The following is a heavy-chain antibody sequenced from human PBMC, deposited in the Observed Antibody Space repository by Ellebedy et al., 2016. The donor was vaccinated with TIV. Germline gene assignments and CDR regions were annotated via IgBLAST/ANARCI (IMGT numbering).Heavy chain of an antibody. CDR3: ARVEGSYYFDY. CDR1: GFIFSSHS. CDR2: ISSGSSYI. D-gene: IGHD1-26*01. V-gene: IGHV3-21*01. J-gene: IGHJ4*02. Sequence: GESLKISCATSGFIFSSHSMNWVRQAPGKGLEWVSSISSGSSYIYYADSVKGRFTISRDNAKNSLYLQMNSLRAEDTAVYYCARVEGSYYFDYWGQGTLVTVSS.